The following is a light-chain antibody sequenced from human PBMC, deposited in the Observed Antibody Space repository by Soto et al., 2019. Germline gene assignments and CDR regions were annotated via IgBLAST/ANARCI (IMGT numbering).Light chain of an antibody. CDR1: SSDIGGYNY. CDR2: EVS. J-gene: IGLJ2*01. Sequence: QSALTQPASVSGSPGQSITISCTGTSSDIGGYNYVSWYQHHPGRAPKLRIYEVSNRPSGISSRFSGSKSGNTASLTISGLQAEDEAAYYCSSYTSSSTVVFGGGTKLTVL. V-gene: IGLV2-14*01. CDR3: SSYTSSSTVV.